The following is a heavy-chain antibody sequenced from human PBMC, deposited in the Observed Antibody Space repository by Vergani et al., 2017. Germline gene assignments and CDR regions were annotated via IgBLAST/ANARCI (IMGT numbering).Heavy chain of an antibody. CDR1: GAYVGSGGYY. Sequence: QVQLQESGPGLVKASQTLSLTCSVSGAYVGSGGYYWSWIRQPAGKGLEWIGRIYTSGSTNYNPSLKSRVTISVDTSKNQFSLKLSSVTAADTAVYYCARERYSSGWSPAYYYYGMDVWGQGTTVTVSS. D-gene: IGHD6-19*01. J-gene: IGHJ6*02. CDR2: IYTSGST. CDR3: ARERYSSGWSPAYYYYGMDV. V-gene: IGHV4-61*02.